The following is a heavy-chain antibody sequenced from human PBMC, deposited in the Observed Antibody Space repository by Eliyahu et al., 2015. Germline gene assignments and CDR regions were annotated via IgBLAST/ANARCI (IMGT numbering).Heavy chain of an antibody. CDR3: ARDWGGGSSGYYPYDY. Sequence: QVQLVQSGAEVKKPGASVKVSCKASGYTFTGYYMHWVRQAPGQGLEWMAWINPNSGGTNFAQKFQDRVTMTRDTSISTAYMELSRLRSDDTAIYYCARDWGGGSSGYYPYDYWGQGTLVTVSS. CDR1: GYTFTGYY. J-gene: IGHJ4*02. V-gene: IGHV1-2*02. CDR2: INPNSGGT. D-gene: IGHD3-22*01.